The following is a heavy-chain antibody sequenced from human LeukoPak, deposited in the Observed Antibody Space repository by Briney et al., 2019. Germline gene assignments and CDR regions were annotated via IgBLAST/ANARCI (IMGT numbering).Heavy chain of an antibody. V-gene: IGHV1-2*04. D-gene: IGHD3-3*01. J-gene: IGHJ5*02. CDR3: ARATSSDFWSGYYRSVHWFDP. Sequence: ASVKVSCKASGYTFTGYYMHWVRQAPGQGLEWMGWINPNSGGTNYAQKFQGWVTMTRDTSISTAYMELSRLRSDDTAVYYCARATSSDFWSGYYRSVHWFDPWGQGTLVTVFS. CDR1: GYTFTGYY. CDR2: INPNSGGT.